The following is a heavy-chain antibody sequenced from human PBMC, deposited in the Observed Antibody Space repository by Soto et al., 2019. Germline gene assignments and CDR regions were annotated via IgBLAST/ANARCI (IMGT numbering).Heavy chain of an antibody. J-gene: IGHJ6*03. D-gene: IGHD3-22*01. Sequence: SETLSLTCTVSGGSISSYYWSWIRQPPGKGLEWIGYIYYSGSTNYNPSLKSRVTISVDTSKNQFALKLSSVTAADTAVYYCARLQQTKRGYYPDYYYYYMDVWGKGTTVTVSS. CDR3: ARLQQTKRGYYPDYYYYYMDV. CDR1: GGSISSYY. V-gene: IGHV4-59*12. CDR2: IYYSGST.